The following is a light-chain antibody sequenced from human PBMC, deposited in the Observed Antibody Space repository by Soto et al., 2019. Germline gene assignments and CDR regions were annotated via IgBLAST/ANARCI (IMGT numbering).Light chain of an antibody. CDR3: QQYGSSPGT. J-gene: IGKJ1*01. CDR2: GAS. CDR1: LSVSTD. Sequence: EIVLTQSPATLSVSPGERATLSCRASLSVSTDLAWYQHQPGQAPRLLIYGASTRATGIPARFSGGGSGTDFTLTISRLEPEDFAVYYCQQYGSSPGTFGQGTKV. V-gene: IGKV3-20*01.